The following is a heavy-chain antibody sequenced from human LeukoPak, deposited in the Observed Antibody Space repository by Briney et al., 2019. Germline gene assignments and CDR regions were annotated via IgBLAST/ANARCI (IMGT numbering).Heavy chain of an antibody. Sequence: SETLSLTCTVSGGSISSGSYYWSWIRQPAGKGQEWIGRIYTSGSTNYNPSLKSRVTISVDTSKNQFSLKLSSVTAADTAVYYCARVAPYYYDSSGYHDAFDIWGQGTMVTVSS. D-gene: IGHD3-22*01. J-gene: IGHJ3*02. CDR1: GGSISSGSYY. CDR2: IYTSGST. V-gene: IGHV4-61*02. CDR3: ARVAPYYYDSSGYHDAFDI.